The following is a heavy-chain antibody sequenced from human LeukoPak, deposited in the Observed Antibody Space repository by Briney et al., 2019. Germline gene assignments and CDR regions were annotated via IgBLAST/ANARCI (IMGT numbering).Heavy chain of an antibody. D-gene: IGHD3-3*01. CDR3: ARESLGYDFWSGYYLGSFWYNY. J-gene: IGHJ4*02. Sequence: GGSLRLFCAASGFTFSDYYMSWIRQAPGKGLEWVSYISSSGSTIYYADSVKGRFTISRDNAKNSLYLQMNSLRAEDTAVYYCARESLGYDFWSGYYLGSFWYNYWGQGTLVTVSS. CDR1: GFTFSDYY. V-gene: IGHV3-11*04. CDR2: ISSSGSTI.